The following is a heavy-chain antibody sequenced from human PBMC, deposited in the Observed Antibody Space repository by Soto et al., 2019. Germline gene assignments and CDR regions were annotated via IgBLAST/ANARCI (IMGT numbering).Heavy chain of an antibody. V-gene: IGHV1-3*01. CDR1: GYTFTDFA. Sequence: QVQLVQSGAEVKKPGASVKVSCKASGYTFTDFAMNWVRQAPGQTLEWMGWINPGNGNTKYSQKFQGRVTITRDTSASTAYMELSSLRSEDTAVYYCARDLGGAVIRLDWFDPWGQGTLVTVSS. CDR2: INPGNGNT. CDR3: ARDLGGAVIRLDWFDP. J-gene: IGHJ5*02. D-gene: IGHD3-3*01.